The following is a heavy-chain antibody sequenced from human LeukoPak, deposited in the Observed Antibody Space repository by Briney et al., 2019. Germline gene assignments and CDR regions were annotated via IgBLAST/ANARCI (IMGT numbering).Heavy chain of an antibody. Sequence: GGSLRLSCAASGFTFSSYLMSWVRQAPGKGLEWVSAISGSGGSTYYADSVKGRFTISRDNSKNTLYLQMNSLRAEDTAVYYCAKVVLVVVAHPQYYFDYWGQGTLVTVSS. D-gene: IGHD2-15*01. CDR2: ISGSGGST. J-gene: IGHJ4*02. CDR3: AKVVLVVVAHPQYYFDY. CDR1: GFTFSSYL. V-gene: IGHV3-23*01.